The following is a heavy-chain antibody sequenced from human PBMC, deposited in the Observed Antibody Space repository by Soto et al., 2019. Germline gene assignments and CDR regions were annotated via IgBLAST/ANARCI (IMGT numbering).Heavy chain of an antibody. D-gene: IGHD3-22*01. CDR2: VRSKTDGGTT. J-gene: IGHJ6*02. CDR3: TTAGSGYSYYYYGMDV. CDR1: GFTFRNAW. Sequence: LSCAASGFTFRNAWMSWVRQAPGKGLEWVGRVRSKTDGGTTDYAAPVKGRFTISRDDSENTVYLQMNSLKTEDTAVYYCTTAGSGYSYYYYGMDVWGQGTTVTVSS. V-gene: IGHV3-15*01.